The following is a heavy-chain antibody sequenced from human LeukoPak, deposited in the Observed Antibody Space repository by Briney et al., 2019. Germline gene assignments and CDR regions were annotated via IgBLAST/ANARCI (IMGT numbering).Heavy chain of an antibody. V-gene: IGHV1-8*03. Sequence: ASVKVSCKASGYTFTSYDINWVRQATGQGLEWMGWMNPNSGNTGYAQKFQGRVTITRNTSISTAYMELSSLRSEDAAVYYCARGVDFWSGLYDYWGQGTLVTVSS. CDR1: GYTFTSYD. CDR2: MNPNSGNT. D-gene: IGHD3-3*01. J-gene: IGHJ4*02. CDR3: ARGVDFWSGLYDY.